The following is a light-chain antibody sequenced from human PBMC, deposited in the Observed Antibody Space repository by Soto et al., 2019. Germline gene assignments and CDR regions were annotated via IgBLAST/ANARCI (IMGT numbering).Light chain of an antibody. V-gene: IGKV3-20*01. J-gene: IGKJ3*01. CDR1: QSVSSSY. CDR3: QQYGSSPFT. CDR2: GAS. Sequence: EIVLMQSPGTLSLSPGERATLSCRASQSVSSSYLAWYQQKPGQTPRLLIYGASSRATGIPDRFSGSGSGTDFTLTISTLEPEDFAVYYRQQYGSSPFTFGPGTKVDIK.